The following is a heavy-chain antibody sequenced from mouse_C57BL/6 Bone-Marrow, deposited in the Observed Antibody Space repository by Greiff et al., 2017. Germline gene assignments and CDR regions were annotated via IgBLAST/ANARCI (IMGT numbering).Heavy chain of an antibody. CDR2: ISDGGSYT. Sequence: DVKLVESGGGLVKPGGSLKLSCAASGFTFSSYAMSWVRPTPEKRLEWVATISDGGSYTYYPDNVKGRFTISRDNAKNNLYLQMSHLKSEDTAMYYCARRWLLGYFDYWGQGTTLTVSS. V-gene: IGHV5-4*03. D-gene: IGHD2-3*01. J-gene: IGHJ2*01. CDR1: GFTFSSYA. CDR3: ARRWLLGYFDY.